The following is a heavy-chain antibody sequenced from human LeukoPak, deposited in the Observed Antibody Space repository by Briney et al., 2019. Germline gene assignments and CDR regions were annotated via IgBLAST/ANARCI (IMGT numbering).Heavy chain of an antibody. J-gene: IGHJ5*02. CDR1: GGSISSYY. CDR2: TYYSGST. Sequence: SETLSPTCTVSGGSISSYYWSWIRQPPGKGLKWIGYTYYSGSTNYNPSLKSRVTISVDTSKNQFSLKLSSVTAADTAVYYCARVSWGYCSGGSCCWFDPWGQGTLVTVSS. V-gene: IGHV4-59*01. CDR3: ARVSWGYCSGGSCCWFDP. D-gene: IGHD2-15*01.